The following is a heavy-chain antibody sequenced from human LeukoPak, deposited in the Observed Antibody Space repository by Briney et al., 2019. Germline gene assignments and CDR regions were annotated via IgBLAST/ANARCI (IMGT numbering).Heavy chain of an antibody. Sequence: GGSLRLSCAASGFTFSSYGMSWVRQAPGKGLEWVSAISGSGGSTYYADSVKGRFTISRDNSKNALYLQMNSLRAEDTAVYYCAKEKLGVVVVAASHTHYYFDYWGQGTLVTVSS. CDR3: AKEKLGVVVVAASHTHYYFDY. CDR2: ISGSGGST. J-gene: IGHJ4*02. D-gene: IGHD2-15*01. V-gene: IGHV3-23*01. CDR1: GFTFSSYG.